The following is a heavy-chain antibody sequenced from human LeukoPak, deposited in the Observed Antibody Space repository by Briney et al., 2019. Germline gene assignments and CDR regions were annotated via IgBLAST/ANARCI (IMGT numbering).Heavy chain of an antibody. V-gene: IGHV3-23*01. Sequence: GGSLRLSRAPSGFTFSSYAITWVRQAPGRGRGWVSAISDVGDAKYAESVKGRFTVSRDNSKNTLYLQMNSLRAEDTAVYYCANDWSCSGWGQGTLVSVSS. CDR3: ANDWSCSG. CDR1: GFTFSSYA. J-gene: IGHJ4*02. CDR2: ISDVGDAK. D-gene: IGHD2-15*01.